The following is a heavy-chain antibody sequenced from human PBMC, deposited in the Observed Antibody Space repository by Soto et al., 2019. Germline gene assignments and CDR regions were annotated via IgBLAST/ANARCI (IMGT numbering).Heavy chain of an antibody. Sequence: EVQLVESGGGLVQPGGSLRLSCTASGFNFNSNVMSWVRHAPGKGLEWLAIIRNDGATTYYAASVKGRFTISRGTSMNTLDPQMKSLRAEDTGVYYCAKPYVALANFPFGSCGQGIQVTFAS. CDR1: GFNFNSNV. V-gene: IGHV3-23*04. CDR3: AKPYVALANFPFGS. J-gene: IGHJ4*02. CDR2: IRNDGATT. D-gene: IGHD2-21*01.